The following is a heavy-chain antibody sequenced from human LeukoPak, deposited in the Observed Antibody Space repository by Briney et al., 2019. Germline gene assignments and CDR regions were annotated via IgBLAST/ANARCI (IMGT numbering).Heavy chain of an antibody. V-gene: IGHV3-48*03. CDR2: ISSSGSTI. CDR3: SLYCSSTSCADY. Sequence: PGGSLRLSCAASGFTFSSYEMNWVRQAPGKGLEWVSYISSSGSTIYYADSVKGRFTISRDNAKNSLYLQMNSLRSEDTAVYYCSLYCSSTSCADYRGQGTLVTVSS. J-gene: IGHJ4*02. D-gene: IGHD2-2*01. CDR1: GFTFSSYE.